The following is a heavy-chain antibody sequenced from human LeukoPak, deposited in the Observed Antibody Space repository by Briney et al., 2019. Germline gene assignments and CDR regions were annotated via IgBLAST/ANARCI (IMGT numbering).Heavy chain of an antibody. D-gene: IGHD1-14*01. CDR1: GGSISSSNYY. CDR3: ARLYPDTPDL. Sequence: PSETLSLTCTVSGGSISSSNYYWGWIRQPPGKGLEWIGSIYYSGSTYYNPSFKSRVIISVNTTKNQFSLKLSSVTAADTAVYYCARLYPDTPDLWGQGTLVTVSS. CDR2: IYYSGST. J-gene: IGHJ5*02. V-gene: IGHV4-39*01.